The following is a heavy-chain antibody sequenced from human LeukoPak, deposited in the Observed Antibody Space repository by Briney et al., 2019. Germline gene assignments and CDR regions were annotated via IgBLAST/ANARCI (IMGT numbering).Heavy chain of an antibody. CDR2: IYYSGST. D-gene: IGHD3-9*01. CDR1: GGSISSGDYY. CDR3: ARGGLGGYLDWSDTDT. J-gene: IGHJ5*02. Sequence: SQTLSLTCTVSGGSISSGDYYWSWIRQPPGKGLEWIGYIYYSGSTYYNPSLKSRVTISVDTSKNQFSLKLSSVTAADTAVYYCARGGLGGYLDWSDTDTWGQGTLVTVSS. V-gene: IGHV4-30-4*08.